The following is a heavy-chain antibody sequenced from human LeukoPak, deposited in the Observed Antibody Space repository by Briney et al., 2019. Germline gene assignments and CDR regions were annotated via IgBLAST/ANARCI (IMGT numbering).Heavy chain of an antibody. CDR3: ARGPIVGAKNAFDI. V-gene: IGHV4-34*01. D-gene: IGHD1-26*01. Sequence: PSETLSLTCAVYGGSFSGYYWSWIRQPPGKGLEWIGEINHSGSTNYNPSLKSRVTISVDTSKNQFSLKLSSVTAADTAVYYCARGPIVGAKNAFDIWGQGTMVTVSS. CDR1: GGSFSGYY. CDR2: INHSGST. J-gene: IGHJ3*02.